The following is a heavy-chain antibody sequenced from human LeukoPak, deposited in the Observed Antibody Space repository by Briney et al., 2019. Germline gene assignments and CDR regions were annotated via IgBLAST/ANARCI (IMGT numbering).Heavy chain of an antibody. Sequence: PGGSLRLSCAASGFTFSNYWLNWVRQAPGKGLEWVATINQNGGEKYYVYSVKGRFTISRDNAKNSLYLQMNSLRAEDTALYYCAKGRRDYYGSGTFDYWGQGTLVTVSS. CDR1: GFTFSNYW. CDR3: AKGRRDYYGSGTFDY. V-gene: IGHV3-7*03. J-gene: IGHJ4*02. D-gene: IGHD3-10*01. CDR2: INQNGGEK.